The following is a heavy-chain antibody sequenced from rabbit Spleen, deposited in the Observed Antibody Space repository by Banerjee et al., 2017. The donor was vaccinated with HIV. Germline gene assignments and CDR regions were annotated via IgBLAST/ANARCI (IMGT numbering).Heavy chain of an antibody. J-gene: IGHJ3*01. Sequence: QEQLEESGGDLVQPEGSLTLTCTASGFSFNSDYDMCWVRQAPGKGLELIGCIATDDDHTWYAGWVNGRFTISKSTSRNTVDLEMTSLTAADTATYFCARDGAGGNSYGYSDLGLWGQGTLVTVS. CDR1: GFSFNSDYD. CDR2: IATDDDHT. CDR3: ARDGAGGNSYGYSDLGL. D-gene: IGHD6-1*01. V-gene: IGHV1S43*01.